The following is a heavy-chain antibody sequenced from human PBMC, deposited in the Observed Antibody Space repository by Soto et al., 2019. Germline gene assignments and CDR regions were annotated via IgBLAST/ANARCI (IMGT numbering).Heavy chain of an antibody. CDR1: GETISSGGYY. CDR3: AGFGEFKRQLDQTFAY. CDR2: IYYSGST. D-gene: IGHD6-13*01. V-gene: IGHV4-31*03. J-gene: IGHJ4*02. Sequence: SITSTVSGETISSGGYYWRWKRKHPGKGLEWIGYIYYSGSTYCNPSLKSRVTRSVDTSKDQFSRKLSPVTAADTAVDNFAGFGEFKRQLDQTFAYRGQGSPDPVS.